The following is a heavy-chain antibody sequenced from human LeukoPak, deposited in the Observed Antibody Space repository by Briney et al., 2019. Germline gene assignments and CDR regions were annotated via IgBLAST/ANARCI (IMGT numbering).Heavy chain of an antibody. CDR2: IYYSGST. CDR1: GGSVSSGSYY. CDR3: AREMEQLIGY. V-gene: IGHV4-61*01. J-gene: IGHJ4*02. D-gene: IGHD6-13*01. Sequence: PSETLSLTCTVSGGSVSSGSYYWSWIRQPPGKGLEWIGYIYYSGSTNYNPSLKSRVTISVDTSKNQFSLKLSSVTAADTAVYFCAREMEQLIGYWGQGTLVTVSS.